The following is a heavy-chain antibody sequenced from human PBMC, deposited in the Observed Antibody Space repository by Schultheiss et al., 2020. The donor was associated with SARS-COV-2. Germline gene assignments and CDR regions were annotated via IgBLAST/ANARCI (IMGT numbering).Heavy chain of an antibody. D-gene: IGHD6-6*01. J-gene: IGHJ4*02. CDR1: GFTFSSYA. Sequence: GGSLRLSCAASGFTFSSYAMSWVRQAPGKGLEWVSAISGSGGSTYYADSVKGRFTISRDNSKNTLYLQMNSLRAEDTAVYYCAKGPKGSVAARPKYFDYWGQGTLVTVSS. CDR3: AKGPKGSVAARPKYFDY. CDR2: ISGSGGST. V-gene: IGHV3-23*01.